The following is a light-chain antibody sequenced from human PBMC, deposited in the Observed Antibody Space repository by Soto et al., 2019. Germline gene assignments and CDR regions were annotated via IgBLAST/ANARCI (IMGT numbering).Light chain of an antibody. V-gene: IGKV3-20*01. Sequence: EIVLTRSPGTLSLSPGERATLSCRASQTISSNYLAWYQQKPGQAPRLLIHGASTRAIGIPDRFSGSGSGTDFTPTISRLEPEDFAVYYCQQYGSSRTFGQGTKVDIK. CDR1: QTISSNY. CDR3: QQYGSSRT. J-gene: IGKJ1*01. CDR2: GAS.